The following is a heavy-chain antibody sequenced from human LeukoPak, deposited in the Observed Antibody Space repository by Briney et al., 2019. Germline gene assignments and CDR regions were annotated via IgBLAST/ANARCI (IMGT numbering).Heavy chain of an antibody. J-gene: IGHJ4*02. D-gene: IGHD6-19*01. Sequence: SETLSLTCTVSGGSISSHYWSWIRQPPGKGLEWIGEINHSGSTNYNPSLKSRVTISVDTSKNQFSLKLSSVTAADTAVYYCARLTSGWYLGPFDYWGQGTLVTVSS. CDR3: ARLTSGWYLGPFDY. CDR2: INHSGST. V-gene: IGHV4-34*01. CDR1: GGSISSHY.